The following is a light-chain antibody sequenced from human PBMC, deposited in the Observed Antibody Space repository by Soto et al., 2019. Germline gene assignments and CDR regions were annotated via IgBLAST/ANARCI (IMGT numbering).Light chain of an antibody. Sequence: QSVLTQPPSASGTPGQRVTISCSGSSSNICSNTLNWFQQLPGTASKLVIYSNNQRPSGVPDRFSGSKSGTSASLAISGLQSEDEADYYCVAWDDSLNGYVVFGGGTKVTVL. V-gene: IGLV1-44*01. CDR2: SNN. CDR1: SSNICSNT. CDR3: VAWDDSLNGYVV. J-gene: IGLJ2*01.